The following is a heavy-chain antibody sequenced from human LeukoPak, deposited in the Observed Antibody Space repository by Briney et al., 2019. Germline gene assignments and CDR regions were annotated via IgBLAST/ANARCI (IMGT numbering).Heavy chain of an antibody. V-gene: IGHV1-46*01. D-gene: IGHD2-15*01. CDR2: INPSGGST. J-gene: IGHJ5*02. Sequence: ASVKVSCKASGYTFTSYYMHWVRQAPGQGLEWMGIINPSGGSTSYAQKFQGRVTMTRDMSTSTVYMELSSLRSEDTAVYYCARVVGLLKDWFDPWGQGTLVTVSS. CDR1: GYTFTSYY. CDR3: ARVVGLLKDWFDP.